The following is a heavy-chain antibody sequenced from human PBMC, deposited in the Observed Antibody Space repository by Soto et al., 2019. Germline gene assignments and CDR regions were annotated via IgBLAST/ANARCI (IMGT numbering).Heavy chain of an antibody. CDR2: INHSGST. D-gene: IGHD6-6*01. V-gene: IGHV4-34*01. CDR1: GGSFSGYY. Sequence: SETLSLTCAVYGGSFSGYYWSWIRQPPGKGLEWIGEINHSGSTNYNPSLKSRVTISVDTSKNQFSLKLSSVTAADTAVYYCARCPPRKSIAAPRNYFDYWGQGTLVTVSS. J-gene: IGHJ4*02. CDR3: ARCPPRKSIAAPRNYFDY.